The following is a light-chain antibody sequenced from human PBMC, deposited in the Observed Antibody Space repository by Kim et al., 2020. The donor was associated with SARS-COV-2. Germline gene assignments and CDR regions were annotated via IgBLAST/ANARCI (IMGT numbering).Light chain of an antibody. CDR1: SGSIASNY. V-gene: IGLV6-57*02. CDR3: QSYDSSNVV. Sequence: GKTVTIPCTRRSGSIASNYVQWYQQRPGSAPSTVIYEDNQSPSGFPDRFSGSIDSSPNSASLTISGLKTEDEADYYCQSYDSSNVVFGGGTQLTVL. CDR2: EDN. J-gene: IGLJ2*01.